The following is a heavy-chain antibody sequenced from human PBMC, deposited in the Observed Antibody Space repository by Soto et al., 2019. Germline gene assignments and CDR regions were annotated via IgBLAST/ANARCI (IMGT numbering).Heavy chain of an antibody. J-gene: IGHJ5*02. V-gene: IGHV6-1*01. CDR2: TYYRSHWYN. CDR3: ARCSLHGYRSPTGFDP. D-gene: IGHD1-1*01. CDR1: GDSVSSNSAA. Sequence: QVQLQQSGPGLVKPSQTLSLTCAISGDSVSSNSAAWTWIRQSPSRGLEWLGRTYYRSHWYNEYGLSVKSRITNNPGTPKNQSSLQLNSVAPDDTAVYYCARCSLHGYRSPTGFDPWGQGTLLTVSS.